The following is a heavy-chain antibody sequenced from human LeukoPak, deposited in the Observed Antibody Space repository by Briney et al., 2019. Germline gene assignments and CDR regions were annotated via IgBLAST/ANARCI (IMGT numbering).Heavy chain of an antibody. CDR3: AITLLPGMAAADTGRLAFDI. CDR1: GGSISSYY. CDR2: IYTSGST. V-gene: IGHV4-4*07. D-gene: IGHD6-13*01. J-gene: IGHJ3*02. Sequence: PSETLSLNCTVYGGSISSYYWSWIRQPAGKGLEWFVRIYTSGSTNYNPPQKSRVTMSVDTSKNQFSLKLSSVIAADTAVYYCAITLLPGMAAADTGRLAFDIWGQGTMVTVSS.